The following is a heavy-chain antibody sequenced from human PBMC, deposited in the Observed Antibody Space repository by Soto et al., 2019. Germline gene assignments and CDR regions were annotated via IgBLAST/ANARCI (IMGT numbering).Heavy chain of an antibody. J-gene: IGHJ4*02. CDR1: GFTFSSFA. CDR3: TRAAWSPYLSFY. V-gene: IGHV3-48*03. Sequence: GGSLRLSCAASGFTFSSFAMHWVRQAPGRGLEWISYISSSGSTAYYASSVEGRFTISRDNANNSVYLQMDSLRAEDTALYYCTRAAWSPYLSFYWGQGALVTVTS. D-gene: IGHD3-10*01. CDR2: ISSSGSTA.